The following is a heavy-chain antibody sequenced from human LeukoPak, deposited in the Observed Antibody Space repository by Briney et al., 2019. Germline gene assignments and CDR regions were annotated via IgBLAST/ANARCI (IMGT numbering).Heavy chain of an antibody. D-gene: IGHD6-13*01. V-gene: IGHV1-2*02. CDR3: ARALAAAGYFDY. CDR2: INPNSGGT. J-gene: IGHJ4*02. Sequence: PQASVKVSCKASGYTFTGYYMHWVRQAPGQGLEWMGWINPNSGGTNYAQKFQGRVTMTRDTSISTAYMELSRLRSDDTAVYYCARALAAAGYFDYWGQGTLVTVSS. CDR1: GYTFTGYY.